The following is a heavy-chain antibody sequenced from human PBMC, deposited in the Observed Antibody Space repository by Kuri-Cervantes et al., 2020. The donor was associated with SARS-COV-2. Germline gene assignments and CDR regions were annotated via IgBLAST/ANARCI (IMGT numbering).Heavy chain of an antibody. CDR2: INPNSGGT. Sequence: ASVKVSCKASGYTFTGYYMHWVRQAPGQGLEWMGWINPNSGGTNYAQKFQGRVTMTRDTSISTAYMELSRLRSDDTAVYYCASMRVTLAAAGAFDYWGQGTLVTVSS. V-gene: IGHV1-2*02. CDR1: GYTFTGYY. J-gene: IGHJ4*02. D-gene: IGHD6-13*01. CDR3: ASMRVTLAAAGAFDY.